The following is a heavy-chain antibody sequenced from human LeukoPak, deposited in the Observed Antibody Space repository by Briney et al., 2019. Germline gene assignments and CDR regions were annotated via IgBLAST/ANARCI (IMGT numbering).Heavy chain of an antibody. J-gene: IGHJ4*02. CDR3: AGSSGYSEYFDY. CDR2: IHPGGTST. Sequence: GASVKVSCKASGYTFTSYYIHWVRQAPGQRLEWLGIIHPGGTSTTYAQKFQGRVTMTRDTSTSTVYMELSSLRSEDTAVYYCAGSSGYSEYFDYWGQGTLVTVSS. CDR1: GYTFTSYY. D-gene: IGHD3-22*01. V-gene: IGHV1-46*01.